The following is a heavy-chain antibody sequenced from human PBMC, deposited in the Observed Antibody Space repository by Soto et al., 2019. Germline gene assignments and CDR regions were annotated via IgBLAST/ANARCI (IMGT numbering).Heavy chain of an antibody. Sequence: LVKVSCKASGGTFSSYAISWVRQAPGQGLEWMGGIIPIFGTANYAQKFQGRVTITADESTSTAYMELSSLRSEDTAVYYCANDYGGNFAFDIWGQGTMVTVSS. CDR2: IIPIFGTA. CDR3: ANDYGGNFAFDI. V-gene: IGHV1-69*13. J-gene: IGHJ3*02. CDR1: GGTFSSYA. D-gene: IGHD4-17*01.